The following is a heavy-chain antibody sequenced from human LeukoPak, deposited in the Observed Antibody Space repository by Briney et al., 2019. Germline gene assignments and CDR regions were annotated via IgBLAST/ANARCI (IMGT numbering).Heavy chain of an antibody. V-gene: IGHV4-59*11. CDR1: GGSISSHY. CDR3: ARGGSKELDY. J-gene: IGHJ4*02. CDR2: IYYSGST. Sequence: NPSETLSLTCTVSGGSISSHYWSWIRQPPGKGLEWIGYIYYSGSTNYNPSLKSRVTISVNTSKNQFSLKLSSVTAADTAVYYCARGGSKELDYWGQGTLVTVSS.